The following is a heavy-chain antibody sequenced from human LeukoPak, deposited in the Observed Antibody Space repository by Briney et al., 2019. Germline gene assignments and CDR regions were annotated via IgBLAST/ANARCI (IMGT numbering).Heavy chain of an antibody. CDR2: IIPIFGTA. D-gene: IGHD5-12*01. J-gene: IGHJ4*02. V-gene: IGHV1-69*13. CDR3: ARSGVATISGDFDY. Sequence: GASVKVSCKASGGTFISYAISWVRQAPGQGLEWMGGIIPIFGTANYAQKFQGRVTITADESTSTAYMELSSLRSEDTAVYYCARSGVATISGDFDYWGQGTLVTVSS. CDR1: GGTFISYA.